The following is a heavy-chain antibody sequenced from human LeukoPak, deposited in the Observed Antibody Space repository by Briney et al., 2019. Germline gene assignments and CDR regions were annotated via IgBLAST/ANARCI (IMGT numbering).Heavy chain of an antibody. CDR2: INHSGST. D-gene: IGHD3-22*01. CDR3: ARGVTRYYYDSSGYSKPLDY. CDR1: GGSISSSSYY. J-gene: IGHJ4*02. V-gene: IGHV4-39*07. Sequence: SETLSLTCTVSGGSISSSSYYWSWIRQPPGKGLEWIGEINHSGSTNYNPSLKSRVTISVDTSKNQFSLKLSSVTAADTAVYYCARGVTRYYYDSSGYSKPLDYWGQGTLVTVSS.